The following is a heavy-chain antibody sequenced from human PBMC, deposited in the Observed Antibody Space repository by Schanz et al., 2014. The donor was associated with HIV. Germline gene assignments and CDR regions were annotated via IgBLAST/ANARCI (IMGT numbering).Heavy chain of an antibody. CDR3: AKDNGGWLHPYGMDV. D-gene: IGHD5-12*01. CDR1: RFTFSSYA. V-gene: IGHV3-23*01. J-gene: IGHJ6*02. Sequence: EVQLLESGGGLVQPGGSLRLSCAASRFTFSSYAMSWVRQAPGKGLEWVSLISGSGTTAYYADSVKGRFTISKDNSKNTLYLQMNSLRAQDTAVYYCAKDNGGWLHPYGMDVWGQGTTVTVSS. CDR2: ISGSGTTA.